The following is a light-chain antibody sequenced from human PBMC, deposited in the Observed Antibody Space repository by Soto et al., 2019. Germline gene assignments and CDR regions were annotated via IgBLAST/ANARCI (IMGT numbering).Light chain of an antibody. CDR3: QQSYGLPLT. Sequence: DIQMTQYPNSLSASVGDRVTITCRTSQIVNNYLNWYQQKPGKAPKLLMYAASSLQSGVPSRFSGSGSGRDFTLTISSLQPEDFATYYCQQSYGLPLTFGGGTKVDIK. CDR1: QIVNNY. V-gene: IGKV1-39*01. J-gene: IGKJ4*01. CDR2: AAS.